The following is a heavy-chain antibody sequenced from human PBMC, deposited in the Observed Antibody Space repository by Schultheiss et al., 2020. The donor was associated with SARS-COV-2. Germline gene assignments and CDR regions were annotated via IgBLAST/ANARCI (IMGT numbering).Heavy chain of an antibody. D-gene: IGHD4-17*01. J-gene: IGHJ4*01. CDR3: AKGHYGDYGGY. CDR1: GFTFSSYA. Sequence: GESLKISCAASGFTFSSYAMSWVRQAPGKGLEWVSAISGSGGSTYYADSVKGRFTISRDNSKNTLYLQMNSLRAEDTAVYYCAKGHYGDYGGYWGQEPWSPSPQ. V-gene: IGHV3-23*01. CDR2: ISGSGGST.